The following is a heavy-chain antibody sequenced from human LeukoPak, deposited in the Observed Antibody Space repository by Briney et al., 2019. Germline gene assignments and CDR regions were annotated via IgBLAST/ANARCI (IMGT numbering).Heavy chain of an antibody. J-gene: IGHJ4*02. D-gene: IGHD1-7*01. V-gene: IGHV4-59*12. CDR3: TRRRNYLSHFDY. Sequence: SETLSLTCTVSGVSISTYYWSWIRQPPGKGLEWIGYVYSSGSTKYNPSLKSRVTISVDTSKNQFSLKLSSVTAADTAVYYCTRRRNYLSHFDYWGQGTLVTVSS. CDR2: VYSSGST. CDR1: GVSISTYY.